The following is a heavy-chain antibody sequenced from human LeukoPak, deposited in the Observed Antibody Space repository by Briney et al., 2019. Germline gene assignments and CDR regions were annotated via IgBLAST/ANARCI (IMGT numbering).Heavy chain of an antibody. J-gene: IGHJ2*01. CDR2: IYYGGST. CDR1: GGSFSGYY. V-gene: IGHV4-59*01. CDR3: ARGDGYYHSGSYSPVFWYFDL. D-gene: IGHD3-10*01. Sequence: KPSETLSLTCAVYGGSFSGYYWTWIRQPPGKGLEWIGYIYYGGSTNYNPSLKSRVTISVDTSKNQFSLKLSSVTAADTAVYYCARGDGYYHSGSYSPVFWYFDLWGRGTLVTVSS.